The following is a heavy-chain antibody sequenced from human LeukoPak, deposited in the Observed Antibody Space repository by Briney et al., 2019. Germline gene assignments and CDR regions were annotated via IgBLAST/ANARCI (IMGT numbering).Heavy chain of an antibody. CDR2: IYTSGST. Sequence: SETLSLTCTVSGGSISSYYWSWIRQPAGKGLEWIGRIYTSGSTNYNPSPKSRVPMSVDTSKNHFSLKLSSVTAADPAVYYCARDRSTHSSGWYDEISGWFDPWGQGTLVTVS. CDR1: GGSISSYY. D-gene: IGHD6-19*01. V-gene: IGHV4-4*07. CDR3: ARDRSTHSSGWYDEISGWFDP. J-gene: IGHJ5*02.